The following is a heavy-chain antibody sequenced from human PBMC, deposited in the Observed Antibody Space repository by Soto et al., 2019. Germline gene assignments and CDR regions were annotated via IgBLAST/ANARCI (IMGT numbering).Heavy chain of an antibody. J-gene: IGHJ4*02. Sequence: QITLKESGPTLVKPTQTLTLTCTFSGFSLTTRGVGVGWIRQPPGKALEWLVLIYWDDDRRYSPSLRSRLTITKDTSKNQVVLTMTNMDPVDTATYYCAHSYIGDYYDYWGQGTLVTVSS. D-gene: IGHD5-12*01. V-gene: IGHV2-5*02. CDR2: IYWDDDR. CDR3: AHSYIGDYYDY. CDR1: GFSLTTRGVG.